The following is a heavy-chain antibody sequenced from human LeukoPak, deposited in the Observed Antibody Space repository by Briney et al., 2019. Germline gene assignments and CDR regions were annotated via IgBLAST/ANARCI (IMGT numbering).Heavy chain of an antibody. V-gene: IGHV3-23*01. CDR3: AKLTGGGYSYGYFDY. J-gene: IGHJ4*02. D-gene: IGHD5-18*01. CDR2: VSASGDST. CDR1: GFTFSGYA. Sequence: GGSLRLSCAASGFTFSGYAMSWVRQTPEKGLEWVSGVSASGDSTYHADAVKGRFTVSRDNSKKTLYLQMGGLGVEDTAVYYCAKLTGGGYSYGYFDYWGQGTLVTVSS.